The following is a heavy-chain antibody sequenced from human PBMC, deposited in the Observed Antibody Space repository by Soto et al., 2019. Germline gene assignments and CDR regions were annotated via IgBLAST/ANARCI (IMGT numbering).Heavy chain of an antibody. J-gene: IGHJ4*02. CDR2: ISYDGSNK. Sequence: QVQLVESGGGVVQPGRSLRLSCAASGFTFSSYAMHWVRQAPGKGLEWVAVISYDGSNKYYADSVKGRFTISRDNSKNTLYLQMNSLRAEDTAVYYCARDLRTGGQQLVSWGQGTLVTVSS. V-gene: IGHV3-30-3*01. CDR1: GFTFSSYA. CDR3: ARDLRTGGQQLVS. D-gene: IGHD6-13*01.